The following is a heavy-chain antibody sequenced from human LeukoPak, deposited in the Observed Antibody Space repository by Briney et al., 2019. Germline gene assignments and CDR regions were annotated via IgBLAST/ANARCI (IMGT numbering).Heavy chain of an antibody. CDR2: ISGSGGST. J-gene: IGHJ4*02. V-gene: IGHV3-23*01. CDR3: ARVSVLVGSSSGRWGSYYFDY. CDR1: GFTFSSYA. D-gene: IGHD1-26*01. Sequence: PGGCLRLSCAASGFTFSSYAMRWVRQAPGTGLEWVSAISGSGGSTYYAESVKGRFTISRDNYKNTLYLQMNSLRAEDTAVYYCARVSVLVGSSSGRWGSYYFDYWGQGTLVTVSS.